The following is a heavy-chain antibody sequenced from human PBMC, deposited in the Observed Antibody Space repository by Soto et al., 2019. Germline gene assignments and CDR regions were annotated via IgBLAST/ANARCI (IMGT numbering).Heavy chain of an antibody. J-gene: IGHJ4*02. Sequence: GGSLRLSCVASGFTFSSYWMSWVRQAPGKGLEWVAEIKEDGSEKQYVDSVKGRFTISRDNAKNSLCLQMNSLRAEDTAVYYCARDRFAVAGKGLDFRGQRTLVTGSS. D-gene: IGHD6-19*01. CDR2: IKEDGSEK. V-gene: IGHV3-7*01. CDR3: ARDRFAVAGKGLDF. CDR1: GFTFSSYW.